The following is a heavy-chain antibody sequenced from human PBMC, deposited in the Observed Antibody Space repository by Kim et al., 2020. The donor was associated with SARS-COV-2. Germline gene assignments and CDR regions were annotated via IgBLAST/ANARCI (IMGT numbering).Heavy chain of an antibody. D-gene: IGHD3-10*01. J-gene: IGHJ4*01. Sequence: GESLKISCQGSGYNFATYWIGWVRQMPGKGLEWMGIIYPGDSDTRYSPSFQGQVNISADKSIDTDYIEWRSLKASDTAIYYCARGWAGWDNYYGVSGAFHYWGHGTIVTVSS. CDR3: ARGWAGWDNYYGVSGAFHY. CDR2: IYPGDSDT. CDR1: GYNFATYW. V-gene: IGHV5-51*01.